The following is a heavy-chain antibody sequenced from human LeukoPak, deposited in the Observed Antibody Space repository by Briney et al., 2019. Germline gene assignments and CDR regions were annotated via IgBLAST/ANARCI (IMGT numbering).Heavy chain of an antibody. V-gene: IGHV3-30*18. D-gene: IGHD1-26*01. Sequence: GRSLRLSCAASGFTFSSYGMHWVRQAPGKGLEWVAVISYDGSNKYYADSVKGRFTISRDNSKNTLYLQMNSLRAEDTAVYYCAKGKWDPQWGQGTLVTVSS. CDR1: GFTFSSYG. J-gene: IGHJ4*02. CDR3: AKGKWDPQ. CDR2: ISYDGSNK.